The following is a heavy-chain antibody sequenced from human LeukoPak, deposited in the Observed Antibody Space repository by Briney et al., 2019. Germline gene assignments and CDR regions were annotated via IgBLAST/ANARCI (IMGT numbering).Heavy chain of an antibody. CDR3: ATPSHSWYYFDY. Sequence: GGSLRLSCAASGFTFSSYSMNWIRQAPGKGLEWVSSISSSTSYIYYADSVKGRFTISRDNSKNTLYLQMNSLRAEDTAVYYCATPSHSWYYFDYWGQGTLVTVSS. D-gene: IGHD6-13*01. CDR1: GFTFSSYS. V-gene: IGHV3-21*04. CDR2: ISSSTSYI. J-gene: IGHJ4*02.